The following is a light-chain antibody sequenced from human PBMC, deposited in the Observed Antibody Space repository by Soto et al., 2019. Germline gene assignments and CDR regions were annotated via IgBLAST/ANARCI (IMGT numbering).Light chain of an antibody. CDR2: GAS. CDR3: QHYDGSRS. CDR1: QSVSSSY. J-gene: IGKJ1*01. V-gene: IGKV3-20*01. Sequence: EIVLTQSPGTLSLSPGESATLSCRASQSVSSSYLAWYQQRPGQPPRLLIYGASSRATGIPDRFSGGGSGTDFTLTISRLEPEDFAVYYCQHYDGSRSFGQGTKVEI.